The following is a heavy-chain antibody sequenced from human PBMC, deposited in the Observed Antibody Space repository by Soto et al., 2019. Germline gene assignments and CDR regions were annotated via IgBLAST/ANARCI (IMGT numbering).Heavy chain of an antibody. CDR1: GGSISSGDYY. CDR3: ARVESVAARPIDY. J-gene: IGHJ4*02. V-gene: IGHV4-30-4*01. D-gene: IGHD6-6*01. CDR2: IYYSGST. Sequence: SETLSLTCTVSGGSISSGDYYWSWIRQPPGKGLEWIGYIYYSGSTYYNPSLKSRVTISVDTSKNQFSLKLSSVTAADTAVYYCARVESVAARPIDYWGQGTLVTVSS.